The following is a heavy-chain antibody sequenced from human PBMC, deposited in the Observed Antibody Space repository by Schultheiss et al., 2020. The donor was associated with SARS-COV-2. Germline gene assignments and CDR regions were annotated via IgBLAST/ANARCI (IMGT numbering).Heavy chain of an antibody. Sequence: SQTLSLTCTVSGGSISSYYWSWIRQPPGKGLEWIGSIYHSGSTYYNPSLKSRVTISVDTSKNQFSLKLSSVTAADTAVYYCARDPSEIDAFDIWGQGTMVTVSS. CDR2: IYHSGST. J-gene: IGHJ3*02. CDR3: ARDPSEIDAFDI. V-gene: IGHV4-59*12. CDR1: GGSISSYY.